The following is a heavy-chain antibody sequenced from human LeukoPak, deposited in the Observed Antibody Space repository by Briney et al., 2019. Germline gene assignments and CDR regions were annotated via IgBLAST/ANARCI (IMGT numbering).Heavy chain of an antibody. Sequence: MAGGSLRLSCAASGFTLSFYSMNWIRQPPGKGLEWIGSIYYSGSTYYNPSLKSRVTISVDTSKNQFSLKLSSVTAADTAVYYCARAETYYYGMDVWGQGTTVTVSS. V-gene: IGHV4-39*07. CDR2: IYYSGST. J-gene: IGHJ6*02. CDR1: GFTLSFYS. CDR3: ARAETYYYGMDV.